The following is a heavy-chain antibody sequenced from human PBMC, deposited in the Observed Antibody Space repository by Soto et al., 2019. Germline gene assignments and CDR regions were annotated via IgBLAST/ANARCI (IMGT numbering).Heavy chain of an antibody. Sequence: PGGSLRLSCAASGFTFSSYSMNWVRQAPGKGLEWVSSTSSSGSYIYYADSVKGRFTISRDNAKNSLYLQMNSLRAEDTAVYYCARDYYKYYDSSGYYRSPAYWGQGTLVTVSS. CDR1: GFTFSSYS. V-gene: IGHV3-21*01. J-gene: IGHJ4*02. CDR3: ARDYYKYYDSSGYYRSPAY. CDR2: TSSSGSYI. D-gene: IGHD3-22*01.